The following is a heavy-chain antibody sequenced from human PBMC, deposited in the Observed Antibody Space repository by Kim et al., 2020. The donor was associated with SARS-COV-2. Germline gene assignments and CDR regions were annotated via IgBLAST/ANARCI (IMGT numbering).Heavy chain of an antibody. D-gene: IGHD2-2*01. V-gene: IGHV1-3*01. Sequence: ASVKVSCKASGFTFSNYVIHWVRQAPGQRLEWMGWINAGNGNTKYSQKFQGRVTITRDSSASAAYMELSSLRSEDTAVYYCGRGEIGYCSSTTCSDAFDIWAQGTTVTVSS. J-gene: IGHJ3*02. CDR2: INAGNGNT. CDR3: GRGEIGYCSSTTCSDAFDI. CDR1: GFTFSNYV.